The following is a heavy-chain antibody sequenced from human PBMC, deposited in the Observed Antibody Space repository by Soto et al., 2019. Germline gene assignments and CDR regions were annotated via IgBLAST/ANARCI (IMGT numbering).Heavy chain of an antibody. CDR1: GDSISSGAYY. CDR2: ISYSGRT. CDR3: ARARQYYDSEFDP. V-gene: IGHV4-31*03. Sequence: QVQLQESGPGLVKPSQTLSLTCTVSGDSISSGAYYWSWIRQHPGKGLEWLGYISYSGRTYYNPSLTSRLTISLDTSENQFSLKLTSVTAADTATYYCARARQYYDSEFDPWGQGTLVTVSS. D-gene: IGHD3-22*01. J-gene: IGHJ5*02.